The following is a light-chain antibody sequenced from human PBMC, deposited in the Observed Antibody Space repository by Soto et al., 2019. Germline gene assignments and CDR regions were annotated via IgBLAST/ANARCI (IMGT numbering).Light chain of an antibody. J-gene: IGLJ1*01. CDR2: EVT. V-gene: IGLV2-8*01. CDR3: SSYAGRTLYV. CDR1: SSDVGGYDY. Sequence: QSALTQPPSASGSPGQSVTISCTGTSSDVGGYDYVSWYQQRPGKAPKLLIHEVTKRPSGVPDRFSGSKSGNTASLTVSGLQAEGEADYYCSSYAGRTLYVFGTGTKVT.